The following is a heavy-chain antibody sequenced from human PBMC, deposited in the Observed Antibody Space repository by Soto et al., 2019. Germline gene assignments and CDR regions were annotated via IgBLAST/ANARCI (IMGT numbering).Heavy chain of an antibody. Sequence: ASVKVSCKASGYTFTSYDINWVRQATGQGLEWMGWMNPNSGNTGYAQKFQGRVTMTRNTSISTAYMELSSLKASDTAMYYCASLYSSSSWGMDVWGQGTTVTVSS. V-gene: IGHV1-8*01. CDR3: ASLYSSSSWGMDV. CDR1: GYTFTSYD. D-gene: IGHD6-6*01. J-gene: IGHJ6*02. CDR2: MNPNSGNT.